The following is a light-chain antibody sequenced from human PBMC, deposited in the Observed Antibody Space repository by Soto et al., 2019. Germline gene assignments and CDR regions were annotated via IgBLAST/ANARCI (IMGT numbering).Light chain of an antibody. CDR2: GPS. J-gene: IGKJ1*01. Sequence: EIVLTQSPGTLSLSPGERATLSCRASQSVPKNYLEWYQHKPGQAPRLLIYGPSSRATGIPDRFSGSGSGTDFTLSISRLEPEDFAVYYCLQYATSPQTFGQGTKVEIK. CDR3: LQYATSPQT. V-gene: IGKV3-20*01. CDR1: QSVPKNY.